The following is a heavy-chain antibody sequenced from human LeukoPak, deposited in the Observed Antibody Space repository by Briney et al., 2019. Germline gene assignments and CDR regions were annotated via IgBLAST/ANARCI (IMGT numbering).Heavy chain of an antibody. CDR2: VYSSGKT. Sequence: SETLSLTCTVSGGSISFSYWNWIRQPPGKGLEWIGYVYSSGKTNYNPSLKSRVTISLDKSKSQVSLILPSVTAADTAVYYCAREYYDSSGYYQVTWGQGTLVTVSS. D-gene: IGHD3-22*01. V-gene: IGHV4-59*01. CDR3: AREYYDSSGYYQVT. CDR1: GGSISFSY. J-gene: IGHJ4*02.